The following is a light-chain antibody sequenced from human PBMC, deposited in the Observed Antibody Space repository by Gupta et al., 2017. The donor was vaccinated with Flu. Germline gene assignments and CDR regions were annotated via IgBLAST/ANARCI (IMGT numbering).Light chain of an antibody. J-gene: IGLJ1*01. CDR2: EVT. CDR1: SSDVGGYNN. CDR3: TSYRSSSALYV. V-gene: IGLV2-14*01. Sequence: SALTQPASVSGSPGPSITISFTGTSSDVGGYNNVSWYQQHPGKAPKRMIYEVTSRPSGVSNRFSGSKYGNTAALAITGLQAEEEADYYCTSYRSSSALYVFGAGTKVTVL.